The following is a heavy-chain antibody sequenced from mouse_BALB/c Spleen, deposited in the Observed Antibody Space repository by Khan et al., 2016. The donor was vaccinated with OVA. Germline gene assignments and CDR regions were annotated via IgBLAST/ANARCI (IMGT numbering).Heavy chain of an antibody. D-gene: IGHD2-14*01. CDR1: GYAFSGYW. Sequence: QVQLQQSGAELVRPGSSVKISCKASGYAFSGYWMNWVKQRPGQGLEWIGQIYPGDGNTHYNGNFKGKATLTADKSSSTAYMQLSSLTSEDSAVYYCGRLGYWLAYWGQGTLVTVSA. CDR2: IYPGDGNT. V-gene: IGHV1-80*01. CDR3: GRLGYWLAY. J-gene: IGHJ3*01.